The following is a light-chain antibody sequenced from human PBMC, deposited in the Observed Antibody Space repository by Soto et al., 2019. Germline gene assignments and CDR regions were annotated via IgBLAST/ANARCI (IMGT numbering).Light chain of an antibody. Sequence: QSALTQPASVSGSPGQSITISCTGTGSDIGYFNYVSWYQQQPGKAPKLMIYEVDNRPSGVSICFSGSKSGSTASLTISGLQAEDEADYYCKSYAVGSTYVFGTGTKVTVL. CDR2: EVD. CDR1: GSDIGYFNY. V-gene: IGLV2-14*01. J-gene: IGLJ1*01. CDR3: KSYAVGSTYV.